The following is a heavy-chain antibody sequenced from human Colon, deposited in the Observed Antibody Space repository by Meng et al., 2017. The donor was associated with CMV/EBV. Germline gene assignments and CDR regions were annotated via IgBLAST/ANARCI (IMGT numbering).Heavy chain of an antibody. CDR2: TYYRSQWST. J-gene: IGHJ4*02. V-gene: IGHV6-1*01. CDR3: ARVISSIGIIDY. D-gene: IGHD1-26*01. CDR1: GDSVSSHNVA. Sequence: SGDSVSSHNVAWNWIRQSPSRGLEWLGRTYYRSQWSTDYAVSLRSRINIKADTAKNQFSLQLNSVTPEDTAMYYCARVISSIGIIDYWGQGSLVTVSS.